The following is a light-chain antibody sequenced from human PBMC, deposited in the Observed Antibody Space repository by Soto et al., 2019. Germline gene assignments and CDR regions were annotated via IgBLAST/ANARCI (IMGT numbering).Light chain of an antibody. J-gene: IGKJ4*01. CDR2: GAS. CDR3: QQVYVYPST. V-gene: IGKV3-20*01. Sequence: EGVLTQSPGSLSLSPGERATLSCRASQSVSSNYLAWYQEKPGQAPRLLIYGASSRATGIPDRFSGGGSGTDFTLTISSLQPEDFATYHCQQVYVYPSTFGGGTKVDIK. CDR1: QSVSSNY.